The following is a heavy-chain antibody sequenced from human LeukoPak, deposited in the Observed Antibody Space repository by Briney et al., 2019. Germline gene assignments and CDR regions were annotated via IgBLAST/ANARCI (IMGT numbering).Heavy chain of an antibody. V-gene: IGHV3-23*01. J-gene: IGHJ6*02. D-gene: IGHD3-10*01. CDR3: ARESEWYYYDSYYGMDV. CDR1: GFTFSSYG. CDR2: ISGSGGST. Sequence: PGGSLRLSCAASGFTFSSYGLSWVRQAPGKGLEWVSVISGSGGSTYYADSVKGRFTVSRDNFKNTLYLQMSSLRAEDTAVYYCARESEWYYYDSYYGMDVWGQGTTVTVSS.